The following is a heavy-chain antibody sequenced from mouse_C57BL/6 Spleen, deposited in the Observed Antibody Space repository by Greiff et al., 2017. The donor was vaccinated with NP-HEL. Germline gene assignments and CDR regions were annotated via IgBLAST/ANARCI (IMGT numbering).Heavy chain of an antibody. V-gene: IGHV1-15*01. CDR1: GYTFTDYE. CDR3: TRGRTGPWFAY. CDR2: IDPETGGT. Sequence: QVHVKQSGAELVRPGASVTLSCKASGYTFTDYEMHWVKQTPVHGLEWIGAIDPETGGTAYNQKFKGKAILTADKSSSTAYMELRSLTSEDSAVYYCTRGRTGPWFAYWGQGTLVTVSA. J-gene: IGHJ3*01. D-gene: IGHD4-1*01.